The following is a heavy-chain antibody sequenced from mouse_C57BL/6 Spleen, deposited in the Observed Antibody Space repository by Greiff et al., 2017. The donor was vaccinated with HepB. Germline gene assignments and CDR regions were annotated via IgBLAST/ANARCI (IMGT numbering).Heavy chain of an antibody. CDR3: ARSTDYVGDYYAMDY. CDR2: IDPSDSYT. Sequence: VQLQQSGAELVMPGASVKLSCKASGYTFTSYWMHWVKQRPGQGLEWIGEIDPSDSYTNYNQKFKGKSTLTVDKSSSTAYMQLSSLTSEDSAVYYCARSTDYVGDYYAMDYWGQGTSVTVSS. V-gene: IGHV1-69*01. CDR1: GYTFTSYW. J-gene: IGHJ4*01. D-gene: IGHD2-4*01.